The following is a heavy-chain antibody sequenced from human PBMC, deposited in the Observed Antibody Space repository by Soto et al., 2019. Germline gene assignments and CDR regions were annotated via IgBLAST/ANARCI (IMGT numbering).Heavy chain of an antibody. CDR2: IYTSGST. D-gene: IGHD6-13*01. V-gene: IGHV4-4*07. CDR3: ARARGTGSSSFEFDY. J-gene: IGHJ4*02. CDR1: GGSISSYC. Sequence: SETLSLTCTVSGGSISSYCWSWIRQPAGKGLEWIGRIYTSGSTNYNPSLKSRVTMSVDTSKNQFSLKLSSVTAADTAVYYCARARGTGSSSFEFDYWGQGTLVTVSS.